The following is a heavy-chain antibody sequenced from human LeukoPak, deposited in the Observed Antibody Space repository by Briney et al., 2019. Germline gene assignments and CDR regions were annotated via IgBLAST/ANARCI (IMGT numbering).Heavy chain of an antibody. CDR2: IYYSGST. CDR1: GGSISSYY. Sequence: SETLSLTCTVSGGSISSYYWSWIRQPPGKGLEWIGYIYYSGSTNYNPSLKSRVTISVDTSKHQFSLKLSSVTAADTAVYYCASMYYYDSSGEAYYFDYWGQGTLVTVSS. CDR3: ASMYYYDSSGEAYYFDY. V-gene: IGHV4-59*01. J-gene: IGHJ4*02. D-gene: IGHD3-22*01.